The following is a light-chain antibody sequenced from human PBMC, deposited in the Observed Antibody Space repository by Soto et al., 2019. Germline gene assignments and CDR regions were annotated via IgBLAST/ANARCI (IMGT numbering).Light chain of an antibody. V-gene: IGKV1-16*01. CDR2: DAS. CDR3: QQYHTYPFT. CDR1: QDIKYF. Sequence: DIPMTQSPSSLSASIGDRVTITCRASQDIKYFLAWFQQKPGKAPKSLIYDASSLLSGVPSRFSGSGSGTDFTLTISSLQSEDFAIYYCQQYHTYPFTFGPGTILAV. J-gene: IGKJ3*01.